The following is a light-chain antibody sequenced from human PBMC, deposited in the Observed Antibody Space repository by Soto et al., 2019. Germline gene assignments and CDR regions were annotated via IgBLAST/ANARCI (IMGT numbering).Light chain of an antibody. CDR3: SSYTSSSTKV. Sequence: QSALTQPASVSGSPGQSITISCTGTTSDIGAYNFVSWYQHHPDKAPKLIIYGVTNRPSGVSNRFSGSKSGNTASLTISGLQAEDEADYYCSSYTSSSTKVFGTGTKVTVL. CDR1: TSDIGAYNF. V-gene: IGLV2-14*01. J-gene: IGLJ1*01. CDR2: GVT.